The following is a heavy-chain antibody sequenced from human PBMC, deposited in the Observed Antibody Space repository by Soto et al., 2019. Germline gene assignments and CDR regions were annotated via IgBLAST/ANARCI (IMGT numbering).Heavy chain of an antibody. CDR1: GGSISSYY. Sequence: SETLSLTCTVSGGSISSYYWSWIRQPPGKGLEWIGYIYYSGSTNYNPSLKSRVTISVDTSKNQFSLKLSSVTAADTAVYYCARGEASPPDDYGGFDYWGQGTLVTVSS. CDR2: IYYSGST. J-gene: IGHJ4*02. V-gene: IGHV4-59*01. D-gene: IGHD4-17*01. CDR3: ARGEASPPDDYGGFDY.